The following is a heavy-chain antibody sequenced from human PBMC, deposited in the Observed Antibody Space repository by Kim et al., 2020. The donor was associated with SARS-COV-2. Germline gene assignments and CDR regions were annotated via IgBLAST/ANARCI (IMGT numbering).Heavy chain of an antibody. CDR2: INTNTGNP. CDR3: ADLTGTTPY. D-gene: IGHD1-7*01. J-gene: IGHJ4*02. CDR1: GYTFTSHT. V-gene: IGHV7-4-1*02. Sequence: ASVKVSCKASGYTFTSHTLNWVRQAPGRGLEWMGWINTNTGNPTYAQGFTGRFVFSLGSSVSTTYLQIISLKAEDTAVYYCADLTGTTPYWGQGTLVIVSS.